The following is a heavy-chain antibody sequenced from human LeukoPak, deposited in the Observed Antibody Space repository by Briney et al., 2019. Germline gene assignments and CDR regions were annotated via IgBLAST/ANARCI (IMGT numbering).Heavy chain of an antibody. CDR1: GFTVSSNY. V-gene: IGHV3-66*01. Sequence: GGSLRLSCAASGFTVSSNYMSWVRQAPGKGLEWVSVIYSGGSTYYADSVKGRFTISRDNSKNTLYLQMNSLRAEDTAVYYCARDGEDYCDSSGYGDYWGQGTLVTVSS. CDR3: ARDGEDYCDSSGYGDY. D-gene: IGHD3-22*01. CDR2: IYSGGST. J-gene: IGHJ4*02.